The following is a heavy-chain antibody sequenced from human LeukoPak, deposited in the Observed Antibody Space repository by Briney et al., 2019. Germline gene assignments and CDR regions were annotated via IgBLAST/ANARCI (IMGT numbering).Heavy chain of an antibody. V-gene: IGHV4-31*03. CDR3: ASTPRPGDPVDYGMDV. CDR1: GGSISSGGYY. Sequence: SQTLSLTCTVSGGSISSGGYYWSWIRQHPGKGLEWIGYIYYSGSTYYNPSLKSRVTISVDTSKNQFSLKLSSVTAADTAVYYCASTPRPGDPVDYGMDVWGQGTTVTVSS. J-gene: IGHJ6*02. CDR2: IYYSGST.